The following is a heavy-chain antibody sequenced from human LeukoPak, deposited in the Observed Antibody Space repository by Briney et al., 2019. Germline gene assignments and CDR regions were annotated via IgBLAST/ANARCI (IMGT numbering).Heavy chain of an antibody. Sequence: PSETLSLTCAVYGGSLSGYYWSWIRQPPGKGLEWIGEINHSGSTNYNPSLKSRVTISVDTSKNQFSLKLSSVTAADTAVYYCARGYGSGSYRYYYYYMDVWGKGTTVTVSS. D-gene: IGHD3-10*01. V-gene: IGHV4-34*01. CDR3: ARGYGSGSYRYYYYYMDV. CDR1: GGSLSGYY. J-gene: IGHJ6*03. CDR2: INHSGST.